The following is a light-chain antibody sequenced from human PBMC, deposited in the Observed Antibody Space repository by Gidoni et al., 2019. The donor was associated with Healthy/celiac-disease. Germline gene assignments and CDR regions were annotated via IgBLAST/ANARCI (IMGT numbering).Light chain of an antibody. Sequence: SYVLPQPPSVSVAPGTTARITCGGNNIGSKSVHWYQQKPGQAPVLVIYYDSDRPSGIPERFSGSNSGNTATLTISRVEAGDEADYYCQVWDSSSDHLVFGGGTKLTVL. CDR2: YDS. CDR1: NIGSKS. J-gene: IGLJ2*01. V-gene: IGLV3-21*04. CDR3: QVWDSSSDHLV.